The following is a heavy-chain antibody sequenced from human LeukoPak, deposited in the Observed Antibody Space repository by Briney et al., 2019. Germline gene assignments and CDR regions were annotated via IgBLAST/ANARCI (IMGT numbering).Heavy chain of an antibody. J-gene: IGHJ5*02. D-gene: IGHD3-10*01. CDR3: ARDLGGRFGELGDWFDP. CDR1: GYTFTGYY. V-gene: IGHV1-18*04. Sequence: GASVKVSCKASGYTFTGYYMHWVRQAPGQGLEWMGWISAYNGNTNYAQKLQGRVTMTTDTSTSTAYMELRSLRSDDTAVYYCARDLGGRFGELGDWFDPWGQGTLVTVSS. CDR2: ISAYNGNT.